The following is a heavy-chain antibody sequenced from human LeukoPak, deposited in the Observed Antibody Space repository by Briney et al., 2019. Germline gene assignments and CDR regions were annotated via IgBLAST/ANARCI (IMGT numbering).Heavy chain of an antibody. Sequence: GGCLRLSCSASGFSFSTYALSWVRQAPGKGLEWVATVCGSGKYTYYADSVKGRYTISRDNSKNTLYLQMNSLRAEDTAVYYCARTDYGDYVFHFDYWGQGTLVTVSS. J-gene: IGHJ4*02. CDR1: GFSFSTYA. CDR3: ARTDYGDYVFHFDY. D-gene: IGHD4-17*01. V-gene: IGHV3-23*01. CDR2: VCGSGKYT.